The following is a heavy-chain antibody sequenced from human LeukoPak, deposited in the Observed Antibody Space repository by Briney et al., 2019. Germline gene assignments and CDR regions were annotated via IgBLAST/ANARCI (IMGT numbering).Heavy chain of an antibody. J-gene: IGHJ3*02. CDR1: GGSISSGSYY. Sequence: PSQTLSLTCTVSGGSISSGSYYWSWIRQPAGKGLEWIGRIYTGGSTNYNPSLKSRVTISVDTSKNQFSLKLSSVTAADTAVYYCARGTGTATSTHFDIWDQGTMVTVSS. CDR3: ARGTGTATSTHFDI. CDR2: IYTGGST. D-gene: IGHD1/OR15-1a*01. V-gene: IGHV4-61*02.